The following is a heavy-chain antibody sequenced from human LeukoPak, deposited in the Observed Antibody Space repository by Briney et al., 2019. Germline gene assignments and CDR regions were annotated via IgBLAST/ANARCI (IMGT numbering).Heavy chain of an antibody. D-gene: IGHD1-26*01. Sequence: ASVKVSCKASGYTFTSYYMHWVGQAPGQGLEWMGIINPSGGSTSYAQKFQGRVTMTRDTSTSTVYMELSSLRSEDTAVYYCARDVRGGGSYQYYFDYWGQGTLVTVSS. CDR1: GYTFTSYY. J-gene: IGHJ4*02. V-gene: IGHV1-46*01. CDR3: ARDVRGGGSYQYYFDY. CDR2: INPSGGST.